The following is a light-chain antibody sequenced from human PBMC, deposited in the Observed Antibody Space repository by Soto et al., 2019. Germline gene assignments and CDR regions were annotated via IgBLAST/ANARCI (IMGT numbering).Light chain of an antibody. CDR2: LEGSGSY. CDR1: SGHSSYI. CDR3: ETWDSNTRV. Sequence: QSVLTQSSSASASLGSSVKLTCTLSSGHSSYIIAWHQQQPGKAPRYLMKLEGSGSYNKGSGVPDRFSGSSSGADRYLTISNLQFEGEADYYCETWDSNTRVFGGGTQLTVL. V-gene: IGLV4-60*02. J-gene: IGLJ3*02.